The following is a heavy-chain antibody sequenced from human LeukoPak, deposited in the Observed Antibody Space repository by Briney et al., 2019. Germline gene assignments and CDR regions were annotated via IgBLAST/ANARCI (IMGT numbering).Heavy chain of an antibody. Sequence: PSETLSLTCTVSGGSIISGDYYWSWIRQPPGQGLEWIGYIYYSGSTYYNPSLKSRVTISVDTSKNQFSLKLSSVTAADTAVYYCARGRGLRKEKTIDYWGQGTLVTVSS. CDR3: ARGRGLRKEKTIDY. CDR2: IYYSGST. D-gene: IGHD4-17*01. J-gene: IGHJ4*02. CDR1: GGSIISGDYY. V-gene: IGHV4-30-4*01.